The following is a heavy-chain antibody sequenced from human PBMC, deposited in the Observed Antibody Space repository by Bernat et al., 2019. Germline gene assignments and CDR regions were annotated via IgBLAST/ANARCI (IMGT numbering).Heavy chain of an antibody. CDR1: GFTFSSYA. J-gene: IGHJ4*02. CDR3: AKERGSSGWYGGYYFDY. D-gene: IGHD6-19*01. V-gene: IGHV3-23*01. CDR2: ISGSGGSS. Sequence: EVQLLESGGGLVQPGGSLRLSCAASGFTFSSYAMSWVRQAPGKGLEWVSAISGSGGSSYYAESVKGRFNISRDNSKNPLYLQMNSLRAEDTAVYYCAKERGSSGWYGGYYFDYWGQGTLVTVSS.